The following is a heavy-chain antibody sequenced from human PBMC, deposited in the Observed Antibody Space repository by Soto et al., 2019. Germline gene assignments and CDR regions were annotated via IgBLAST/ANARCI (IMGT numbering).Heavy chain of an antibody. CDR2: IHSGGNT. CDR3: ARESRLRHETWVGPKTDAFDI. V-gene: IGHV3-53*01. D-gene: IGHD4-17*01. J-gene: IGHJ3*02. Sequence: PGGSLRLSCAASGFSVSSSYMSWVRQAPGKGLEWVSFIHSGGNTFYADSVKGRFTISRDNSKNTVYLQMNSLRAEDTAVYYCARESRLRHETWVGPKTDAFDIWGRGTMVTVSS. CDR1: GFSVSSSY.